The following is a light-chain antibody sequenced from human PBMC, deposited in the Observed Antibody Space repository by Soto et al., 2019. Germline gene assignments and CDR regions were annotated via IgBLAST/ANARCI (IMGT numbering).Light chain of an antibody. V-gene: IGLV1-40*01. J-gene: IGLJ2*01. CDR1: SSNIGSVYD. CDR2: DNN. Sequence: QSVLTQPPSVSGAPGQRVTISCTGSSSNIGSVYDVHWYQHLPGTAPKLLIYDNNNRPSGVPDRFSGSKSGTSASLAITGLQAEDEADYYCQSYDSSLSGSVFGGGTKLTVL. CDR3: QSYDSSLSGSV.